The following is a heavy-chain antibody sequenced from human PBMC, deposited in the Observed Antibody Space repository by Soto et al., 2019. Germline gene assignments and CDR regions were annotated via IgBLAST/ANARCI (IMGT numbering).Heavy chain of an antibody. V-gene: IGHV3-23*01. D-gene: IGHD1-1*01. CDR2: ISSSGGSR. CDR3: AKYPPSPWTANWVDP. CDR1: GFNFNTFA. J-gene: IGHJ5*02. Sequence: EEQVSESGGALVQPGGSLRLSCAASGFNFNTFAMSWIRQAPGKGLEWVSHISSSGGSRDYADSVRGRFTISRDNSKNVLFLQMNSLRADDTATYHCAKYPPSPWTANWVDPWGKGTLVTVSS.